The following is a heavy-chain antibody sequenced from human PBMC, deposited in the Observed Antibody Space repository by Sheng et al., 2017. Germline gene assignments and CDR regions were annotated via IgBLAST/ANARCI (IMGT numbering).Heavy chain of an antibody. V-gene: IGHV3-7*01. CDR2: IKQDGSEK. CDR3: ARGRNYYGSGIYFXDY. CDR1: GFTFTSYW. D-gene: IGHD3-10*01. Sequence: EVQLVESGGGLVQPGGSLRLSCAASGFTFTSYWMSWVRQAPGKGLEWVANIKQDGSEKYYVDSVKGRFTISRDNAKNSLYLQMNSLRAEDTAVYYCARGRNYYGSGIYFXDYWGQGTLVTVSS. J-gene: IGHJ4*02.